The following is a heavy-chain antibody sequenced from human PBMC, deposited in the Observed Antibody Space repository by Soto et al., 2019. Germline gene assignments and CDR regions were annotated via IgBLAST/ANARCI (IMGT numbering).Heavy chain of an antibody. CDR3: ARVGTDYYGSGSLNYYYYGMDV. Sequence: ASVKVSCKASGYTFTSDDINWVRQATGQGLEWMGWMNPNSGNTGYAQKFQGRVTMTRNTSISTAYMELSSLRSEDTAVYYCARVGTDYYGSGSLNYYYYGMDVWGQGTTVTVSS. D-gene: IGHD3-10*01. CDR1: GYTFTSDD. CDR2: MNPNSGNT. J-gene: IGHJ6*02. V-gene: IGHV1-8*01.